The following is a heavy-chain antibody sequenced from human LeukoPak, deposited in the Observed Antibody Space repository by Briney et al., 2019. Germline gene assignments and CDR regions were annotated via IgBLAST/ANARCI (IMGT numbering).Heavy chain of an antibody. Sequence: ASVKVSCKASGYTFTSYRISWVRKAPGQGHEWMGWMSAYNGNTNYAQKFQDRVAMTTDTSTNTSYMELRSLRSDDTAVYYCAASGWSKPYYFDYWGQGTLVTVSS. CDR1: GYTFTSYR. J-gene: IGHJ4*02. D-gene: IGHD6-19*01. CDR2: MSAYNGNT. CDR3: AASGWSKPYYFDY. V-gene: IGHV1-18*01.